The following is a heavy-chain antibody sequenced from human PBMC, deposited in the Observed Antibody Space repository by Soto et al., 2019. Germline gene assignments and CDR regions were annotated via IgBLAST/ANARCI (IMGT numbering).Heavy chain of an antibody. CDR3: ARGDHSGSYSCFDY. V-gene: IGHV3-48*02. D-gene: IGHD1-26*01. Sequence: EVQLAESGGGLVQPGGSLRLSCAASGFTFSSYSMNWVRQAPGKGLEWVSYISSSSSTIYYADSVKGRFTISRDNAKNSLYLQMNSLRDEDTAVYYCARGDHSGSYSCFDYWGQGTLVTVSS. J-gene: IGHJ4*02. CDR2: ISSSSSTI. CDR1: GFTFSSYS.